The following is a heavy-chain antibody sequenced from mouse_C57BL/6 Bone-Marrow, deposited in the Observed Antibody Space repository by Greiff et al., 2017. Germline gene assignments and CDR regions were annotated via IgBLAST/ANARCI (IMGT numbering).Heavy chain of an antibody. J-gene: IGHJ4*01. CDR1: GYTFTSYW. V-gene: IGHV1-53*01. CDR3: ARFGCYAMDY. CDR2: INPSNGGT. Sequence: VKLMESGTELVKPGASVKLSCKASGYTFTSYWMHWVKQRPGQGLEWIGNINPSNGGTNYNEKFKSKATLTVAKSSSTAYMQLSSLTSEDSAVYYCARFGCYAMDYWGQGTSVTVSS. D-gene: IGHD2-2*01.